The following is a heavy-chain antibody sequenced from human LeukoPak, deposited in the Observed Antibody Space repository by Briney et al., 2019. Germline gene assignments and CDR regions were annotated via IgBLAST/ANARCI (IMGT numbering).Heavy chain of an antibody. CDR1: GFTFSSYG. CDR3: ARSDVSDYYYGMDV. J-gene: IGHJ6*02. Sequence: PGRSLRLSCAASGFTFSSYGMHWVRRAPGKGLEWVAVIWYDGSNKYYADSVKGRFTISRDNSKNTLYLQMNSLRAEDTAVNYCARSDVSDYYYGMDVWGQGTTVTVSS. CDR2: IWYDGSNK. D-gene: IGHD3-16*01. V-gene: IGHV3-33*01.